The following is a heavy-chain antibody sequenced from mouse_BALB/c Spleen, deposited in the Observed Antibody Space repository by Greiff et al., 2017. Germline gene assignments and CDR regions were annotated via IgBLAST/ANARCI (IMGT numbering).Heavy chain of an antibody. V-gene: IGHV1S135*01. CDR3: ARGEVITTVEGTLAMDY. Sequence: VQLQQSGPELVKPGASVKVSCKASGYAFTSYNMYWVKQSHGKSLEWIGYIDPYNGGTSYNQKFKGKATLTVDKSSSTAYMHLNSLTSEDSAVYYCARGEVITTVEGTLAMDYWGQGTSVTVSS. CDR1: GYAFTSYN. CDR2: IDPYNGGT. D-gene: IGHD1-1*01. J-gene: IGHJ4*01.